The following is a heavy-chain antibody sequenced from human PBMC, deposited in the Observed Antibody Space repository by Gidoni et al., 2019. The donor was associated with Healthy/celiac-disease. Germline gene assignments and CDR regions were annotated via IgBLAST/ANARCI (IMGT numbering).Heavy chain of an antibody. J-gene: IGHJ4*02. CDR1: GGTFSSYA. CDR2: IIPIFGTA. D-gene: IGHD1-26*01. V-gene: IGHV1-69*01. CDR3: ARHPGGELLIYYFDY. Sequence: QVQLVQSGAEVKKPGSSVKVSCKASGGTFSSYAISWVRQAPGQGLEWMGGIIPIFGTANYEQKFQGGVTITADESTSTAYMELSSLRSEDTAVYYCARHPGGELLIYYFDYWGQGTLVTVSS.